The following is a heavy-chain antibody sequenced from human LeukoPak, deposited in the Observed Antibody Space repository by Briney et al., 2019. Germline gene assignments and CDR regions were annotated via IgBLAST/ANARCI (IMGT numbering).Heavy chain of an antibody. CDR1: GYTFTGYY. CDR2: INPNSGGT. V-gene: IGHV1-2*02. CDR3: ARWDEETYYDFWSGTNWFDP. D-gene: IGHD3-3*01. Sequence: ASVKVSCKASGYTFTGYYMHWVRQAPGQGLEWMGWINPNSGGTNYAQKFQGRVTMTRDTSISTAYMELSRLRSDDTAVYYCARWDEETYYDFWSGTNWFDPWGQGTLVTVSS. J-gene: IGHJ5*02.